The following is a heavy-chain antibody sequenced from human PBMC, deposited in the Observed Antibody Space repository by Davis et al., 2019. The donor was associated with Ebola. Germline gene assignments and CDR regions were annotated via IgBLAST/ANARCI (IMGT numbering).Heavy chain of an antibody. J-gene: IGHJ6*02. Sequence: KVSCKGSGYSFTSYWIGWVRQKPGKGLEWMGRIDPSDSYTNYSPSFHGHVTISADKSISTACLQWSSLKASDTAMYYCASQPYYYYGMDVWGQGTTVTVSS. CDR2: IDPSDSYT. CDR3: ASQPYYYYGMDV. V-gene: IGHV5-10-1*01. CDR1: GYSFTSYW.